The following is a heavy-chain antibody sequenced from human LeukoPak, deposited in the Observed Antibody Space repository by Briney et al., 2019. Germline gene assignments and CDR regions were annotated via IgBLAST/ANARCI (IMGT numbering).Heavy chain of an antibody. J-gene: IGHJ4*02. CDR1: GFTFSDYD. Sequence: GGSLRLSCVASGFTFSDYDMNWVRQAPMKGLDWISAIRGNGDTTYYADSVKGRFAISRDNSKNTLYLQMNSLRAENTAVYYCAKVWSKYYDSSDTDDWGQGTLVTVSS. D-gene: IGHD3-22*01. V-gene: IGHV3-23*01. CDR3: AKVWSKYYDSSDTDD. CDR2: IRGNGDTT.